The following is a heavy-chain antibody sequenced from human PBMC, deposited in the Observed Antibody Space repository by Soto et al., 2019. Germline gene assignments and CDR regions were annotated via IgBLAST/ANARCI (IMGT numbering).Heavy chain of an antibody. D-gene: IGHD3-3*01. CDR3: ARASRYYDFWSGYYSYYYYGMDV. V-gene: IGHV1-8*02. J-gene: IGHJ6*02. Sequence: GASVKVSCKASGCTFSSYAISWVRQAPGQGLEWMGWMNPNSGNTGYAQKFQGRVTMTRNTSISTAYMELSSLRSEDTAVYYCARASRYYDFWSGYYSYYYYGMDVWGQGTTVTVSS. CDR2: MNPNSGNT. CDR1: GCTFSSYA.